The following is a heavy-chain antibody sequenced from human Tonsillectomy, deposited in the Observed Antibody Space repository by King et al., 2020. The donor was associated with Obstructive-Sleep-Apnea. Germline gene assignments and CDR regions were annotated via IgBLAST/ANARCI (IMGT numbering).Heavy chain of an antibody. CDR2: ISYDGSNE. CDR3: AKEMIAAAATGGMDV. J-gene: IGHJ6*02. Sequence: VQLVESGGGVVQPGRSLGLSCAASGFTFSSYGMHWVRQAPGKGLQWVAVISYDGSNEYYADSVKGRFTISRDNSNNTLYLQMNSLRAEDTAVYYCAKEMIAAAATGGMDVWGHGTTVTVSS. D-gene: IGHD6-13*01. CDR1: GFTFSSYG. V-gene: IGHV3-30*18.